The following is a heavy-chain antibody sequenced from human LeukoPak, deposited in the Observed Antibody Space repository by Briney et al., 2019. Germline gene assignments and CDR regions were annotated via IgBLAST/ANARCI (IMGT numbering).Heavy chain of an antibody. CDR1: GFTFSSYG. CDR3: TTGALRGVRAMVMRWYVAAPTRDFDY. J-gene: IGHJ4*02. V-gene: IGHV3-15*01. D-gene: IGHD5-18*01. CDR2: FKSKTDGGTT. Sequence: KPGGSLRLSCSASGFTFSSYGLHWVRQAPGKGLQWGGRFKSKTDGGTTDYAAAVKGIFTISRDDTKKTWYLQMNSLKTEDTAVYYCTTGALRGVRAMVMRWYVAAPTRDFDYWGQGTLVTVSS.